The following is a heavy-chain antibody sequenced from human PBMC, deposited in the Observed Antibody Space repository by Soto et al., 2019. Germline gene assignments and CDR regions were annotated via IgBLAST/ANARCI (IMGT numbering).Heavy chain of an antibody. CDR2: ITNDGTVT. D-gene: IGHD2-15*01. V-gene: IGHV3-11*01. Sequence: QMQLVESGGGLVKPGGSLRLSCAASDFTFSDYLMSWIRQAPGRGLEWISYITNDGTVTSYADSVKGRFTISRDNDKNTLYLQMNRLRAYDTALYYCATVGSCSSGTCSFDYFDLWGQGPRVTFSS. J-gene: IGHJ4*02. CDR3: ATVGSCSSGTCSFDYFDL. CDR1: DFTFSDYL.